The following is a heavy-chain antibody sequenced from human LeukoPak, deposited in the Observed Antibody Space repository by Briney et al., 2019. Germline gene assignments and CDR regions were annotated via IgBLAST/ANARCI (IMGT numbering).Heavy chain of an antibody. CDR3: ARDRDTAMANGYYYYGMDV. CDR2: ISSSSSYT. CDR1: GFTFSDYY. D-gene: IGHD5-18*01. J-gene: IGHJ6*02. Sequence: GGSLRLSCAASGFTFSDYYMSWIRQAPGKGLEWVSYISSSSSYTNYADSVKGRFTISRDNAKNSLYLQMNSLRAEDTAVYYCARDRDTAMANGYYYYGMDVWGQGTTVTVSS. V-gene: IGHV3-11*06.